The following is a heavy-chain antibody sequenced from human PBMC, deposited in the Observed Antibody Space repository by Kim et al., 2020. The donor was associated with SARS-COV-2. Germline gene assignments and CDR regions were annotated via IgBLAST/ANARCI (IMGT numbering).Heavy chain of an antibody. D-gene: IGHD3-10*01. CDR2: ISGSGGST. Sequence: GGSLRLSCAASGFTFSSYAMSWVRQAPGKGLEWVSAISGSGGSTYYADSVKGRFTISRDNSKNTLYLQMNSLRAEDTAVYYCAKDTMVRALTWYYGMDVWGQGTTVTVSS. V-gene: IGHV3-23*01. CDR1: GFTFSSYA. J-gene: IGHJ6*02. CDR3: AKDTMVRALTWYYGMDV.